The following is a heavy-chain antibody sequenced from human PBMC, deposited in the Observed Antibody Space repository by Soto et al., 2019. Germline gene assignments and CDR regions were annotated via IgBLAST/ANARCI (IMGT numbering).Heavy chain of an antibody. CDR1: GGSISSTTYY. Sequence: QLQLQESGPGLVRPSETLSLTCTVSGGSISSTTYYWGWIRQPPGKGLEWIGSIYYSGSTYYNPSLKGRVTMSVDTSKNQFSLKVNYVTATDTAVYYCARQGAQDFNDYWGQGTLVTVSS. J-gene: IGHJ4*02. D-gene: IGHD2-15*01. CDR2: IYYSGST. CDR3: ARQGAQDFNDY. V-gene: IGHV4-39*01.